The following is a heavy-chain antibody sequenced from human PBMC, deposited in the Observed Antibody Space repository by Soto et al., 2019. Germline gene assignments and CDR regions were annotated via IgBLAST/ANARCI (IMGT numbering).Heavy chain of an antibody. CDR3: ARSSPPAYYYDSSGYVNWFDP. CDR2: INPSGGST. D-gene: IGHD3-22*01. CDR1: GHTFTSYY. Sequence: ASVKVSCKASGHTFTSYYMHWVRQAPGQGLEWMGIINPSGGSTSYAQKFQGRVTMTRDTSTSTVYMELSSLRSEDTAVYYCARSSPPAYYYDSSGYVNWFDPWGQGTLVTVSS. V-gene: IGHV1-46*01. J-gene: IGHJ5*02.